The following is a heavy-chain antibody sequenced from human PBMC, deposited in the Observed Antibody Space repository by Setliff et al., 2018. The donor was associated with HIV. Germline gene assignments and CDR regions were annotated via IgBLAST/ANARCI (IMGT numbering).Heavy chain of an antibody. D-gene: IGHD3-22*01. V-gene: IGHV4-61*09. J-gene: IGHJ4*02. Sequence: SETLSLTCTVSGGSISSGRYYWSWIRQPAGKGLEWIGHIYTSGSTNYNPSLKSRVTISVDPSKNQFSLKLNSVTAADTAVYYCARQEAGYYFDSSGYYVDYWGQGTLVTVSS. CDR3: ARQEAGYYFDSSGYYVDY. CDR2: IYTSGST. CDR1: GGSISSGRYY.